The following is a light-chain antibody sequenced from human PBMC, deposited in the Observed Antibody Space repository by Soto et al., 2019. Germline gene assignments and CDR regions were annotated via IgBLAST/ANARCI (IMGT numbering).Light chain of an antibody. J-gene: IGLJ1*01. CDR3: QSYDSSLSGSEV. Sequence: QSVLTQPPSVSGAPGQRVTISCTESSSNIGAGHDVHWYQHLPGTAPKLLIYGNGNRPSGVPDRFSGSKSGTSASLAITGLQAEDEADYYCQSYDSSLSGSEVFGTGTKVTIL. CDR2: GNG. V-gene: IGLV1-40*01. CDR1: SSNIGAGHD.